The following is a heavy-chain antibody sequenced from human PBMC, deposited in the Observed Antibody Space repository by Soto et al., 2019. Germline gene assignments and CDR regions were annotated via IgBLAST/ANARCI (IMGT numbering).Heavy chain of an antibody. J-gene: IGHJ6*02. CDR2: ISGSGGST. D-gene: IGHD3-16*02. Sequence: GGSLRLSCAASGFTFSSYAMSWVRQAPGKGLEWVSAISGSGGSTYYADSVKGRFTISRDNSKNMLNLQMNSLRAEDTAVYYCANGINPRSYLYGMDVWGQGTTVTV. V-gene: IGHV3-23*01. CDR3: ANGINPRSYLYGMDV. CDR1: GFTFSSYA.